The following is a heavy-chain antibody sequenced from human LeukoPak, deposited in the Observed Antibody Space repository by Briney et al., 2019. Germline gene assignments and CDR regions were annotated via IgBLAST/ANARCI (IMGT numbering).Heavy chain of an antibody. J-gene: IGHJ4*02. CDR3: ARRVGAPYYFDY. Sequence: PSETLSLTCTVSGGSISSHYWSWIRQPPGKGLEWIGYIYYSGSTNYNPSLKSRVTISVDTSKNQFSLKLSSVTAADTAVYYCARRVGAPYYFDYWGQGTLVTVSS. V-gene: IGHV4-59*08. CDR1: GGSISSHY. CDR2: IYYSGST. D-gene: IGHD1-26*01.